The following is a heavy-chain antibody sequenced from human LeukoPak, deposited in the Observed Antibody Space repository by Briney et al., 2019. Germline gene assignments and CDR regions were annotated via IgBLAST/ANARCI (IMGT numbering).Heavy chain of an antibody. CDR1: GFTFSSYA. J-gene: IGHJ4*02. V-gene: IGHV3-23*01. D-gene: IGHD6-19*01. CDR2: ISGSGGST. Sequence: GGSLRLSCAASGFTFSSYAMSWVRQAPGKGLEWVSAISGSGGSTYYADSVKGRFTISRDNSKNTLYLQMNSLRAEDTAVYYCAKAQKPQSIAVAGAYFDYWGQGTLVTVSS. CDR3: AKAQKPQSIAVAGAYFDY.